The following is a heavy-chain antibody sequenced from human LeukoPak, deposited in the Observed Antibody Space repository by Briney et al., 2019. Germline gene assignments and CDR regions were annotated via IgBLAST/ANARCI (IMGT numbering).Heavy chain of an antibody. CDR2: ISGNSRYI. CDR1: GFTFSNFG. CDR3: TRQYYDFWSGFFPADYWFDY. V-gene: IGHV3-21*01. D-gene: IGHD3-3*01. Sequence: PGGSLRLSCAASGFTFSNFGMNWVRQAPGKGLEWVSSISGNSRYIYYADSVKGRFTISRDNAENSLSLQMNSLRAEDSAVYYCTRQYYDFWSGFFPADYWFDYWGQGTLVTVSS. J-gene: IGHJ4*02.